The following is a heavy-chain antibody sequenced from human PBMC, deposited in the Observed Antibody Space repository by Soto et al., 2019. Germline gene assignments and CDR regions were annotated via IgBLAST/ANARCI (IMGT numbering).Heavy chain of an antibody. CDR1: GGAITSGGYS. J-gene: IGHJ5*02. CDR2: IYYSGTT. V-gene: IGHV4-31*03. Sequence: SETLSLTCTVSGGAITSGGYSWSWIRQHPGRGLEWIGYIYYSGTTYYNPSLKSRATISVDTSRNQFSLKVTSVTAADTAVYYCAGEGNGTTPGWFDPWGQGSQVTVSS. CDR3: AGEGNGTTPGWFDP. D-gene: IGHD1-7*01.